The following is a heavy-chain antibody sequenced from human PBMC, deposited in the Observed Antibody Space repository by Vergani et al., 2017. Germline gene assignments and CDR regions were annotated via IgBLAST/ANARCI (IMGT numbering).Heavy chain of an antibody. D-gene: IGHD4-17*01. CDR1: GFTFSSYG. Sequence: VQLLESGGGLVQPGRSLRRSCAASGFTFSSYGMHWVRQAPGKGLEWVAVISYDGSNKYYADSVKGRFTISRDNSKNTLYLQMNSLRAEDTAVYYCAKAPWATVTTGAWLYYWGQGTLVTVSS. CDR2: ISYDGSNK. V-gene: IGHV3-30*18. J-gene: IGHJ4*02. CDR3: AKAPWATVTTGAWLYY.